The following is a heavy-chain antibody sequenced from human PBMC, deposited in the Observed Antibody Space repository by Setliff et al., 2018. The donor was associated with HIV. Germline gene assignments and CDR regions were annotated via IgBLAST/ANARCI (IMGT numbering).Heavy chain of an antibody. CDR2: IVPLLGVP. D-gene: IGHD2-2*01. CDR1: GGTFSYYT. J-gene: IGHJ6*02. CDR3: ARDHCSSSGCYEYSYYGMDV. V-gene: IGHV1-69*04. Sequence: SVKVSCKASGGTFSYYTFTWVRQAPGQGLEWLGRIVPLLGVPDYAQKLQGRVTMTRDTSISTAYMEVSRLRSDDTAVYYCARDHCSSSGCYEYSYYGMDVWGQGTTVTVSS.